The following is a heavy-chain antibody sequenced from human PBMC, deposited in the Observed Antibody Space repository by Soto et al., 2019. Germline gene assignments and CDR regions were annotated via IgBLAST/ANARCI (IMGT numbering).Heavy chain of an antibody. CDR3: AKDPRITMVRGAPPDGV. V-gene: IGHV3-23*01. J-gene: IGHJ4*02. D-gene: IGHD3-10*01. CDR2: ISGSGGST. CDR1: GFTFSSYA. Sequence: GGSLRLSCAASGFTFSSYAMSLVRQAPGKGLEWVSAISGSGGSTYYADSVKGRFTISRDNSKNTLYLQMNSLRAEDTAVYYCAKDPRITMVRGAPPDGVWGQGTLVTVSS.